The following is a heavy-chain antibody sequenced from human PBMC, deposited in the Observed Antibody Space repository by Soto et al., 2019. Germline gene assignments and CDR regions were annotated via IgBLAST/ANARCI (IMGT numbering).Heavy chain of an antibody. CDR1: GGSISSGGYY. CDR3: ASYGFGSTSPLYQDAFDI. J-gene: IGHJ3*02. V-gene: IGHV4-31*03. D-gene: IGHD2-2*01. CDR2: IYYSGST. Sequence: QVQLQESGPGLVKPSQTLSLTCTVSGGSISSGGYYWSWIRQHPGKGLEWIGYIYYSGSTYYNPSRKSRVTLSVDTSKNQFSLKLSSVTAADTDVYYCASYGFGSTSPLYQDAFDIWGQGTMVTVSS.